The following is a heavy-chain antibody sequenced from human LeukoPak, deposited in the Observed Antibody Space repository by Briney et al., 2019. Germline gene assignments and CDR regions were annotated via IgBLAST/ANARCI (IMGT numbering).Heavy chain of an antibody. CDR2: INHSRST. D-gene: IGHD2-2*01. Sequence: SETLSFTCAVYGGSFSGYYWSWIRQPPGKGLEWIGEINHSRSTNYNPSLKSRVTISVDTSKTQFSLKLSSVTAADTAVYYCARGGYCSSTSCPSSSPDDFDPWGQGTLVTVSS. CDR1: GGSFSGYY. J-gene: IGHJ5*02. V-gene: IGHV4-34*01. CDR3: ARGGYCSSTSCPSSSPDDFDP.